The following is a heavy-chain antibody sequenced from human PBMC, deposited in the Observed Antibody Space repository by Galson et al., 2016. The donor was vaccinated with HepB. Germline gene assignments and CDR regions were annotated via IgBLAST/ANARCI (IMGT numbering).Heavy chain of an antibody. Sequence: SLRLSCAASEFTFSSYAMAWVRQAPGKGLEWVSGISHGGGTTYYADSVKGRFTVSRDNSKNTLYLQMSSLRAEDTAVYYCAKDLWVRQQLAYYFDYWGQGTLVTVSS. J-gene: IGHJ4*02. V-gene: IGHV3-23*01. CDR1: EFTFSSYA. CDR2: ISHGGGTT. D-gene: IGHD6-13*01. CDR3: AKDLWVRQQLAYYFDY.